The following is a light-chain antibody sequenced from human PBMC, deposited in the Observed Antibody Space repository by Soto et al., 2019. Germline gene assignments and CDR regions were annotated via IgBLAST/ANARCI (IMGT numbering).Light chain of an antibody. V-gene: IGKV1-33*01. J-gene: IGKJ2*01. Sequence: DIQMTQSPSSLSASVGDRITITCQASEDITNYLHWYQQKPGKAPKLLIYDASNLETGVPSRFSGSCSGTDFSFTISSLQAEDIATYYCQQYDYMPYTFGQGTKLEMK. CDR3: QQYDYMPYT. CDR1: EDITNY. CDR2: DAS.